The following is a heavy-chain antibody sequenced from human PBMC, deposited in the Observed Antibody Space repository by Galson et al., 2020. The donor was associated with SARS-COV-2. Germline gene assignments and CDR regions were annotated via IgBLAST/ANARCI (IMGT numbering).Heavy chain of an antibody. V-gene: IGHV3-30*01. D-gene: IGHD3-16*01. J-gene: IGHJ4*02. CDR3: ARDHYVEVEEY. CDR2: ISYDGSNK. CDR1: GFTLSSYA. Sequence: GESLKISCAASGFTLSSYAMHWVRQAPGKGLEWVAVISYDGSNKYYADSVKGRFTISRDNSKNTLYLQMNSLRAEDTAIYYCARDHYVEVEEYWCQGTLVTVSS.